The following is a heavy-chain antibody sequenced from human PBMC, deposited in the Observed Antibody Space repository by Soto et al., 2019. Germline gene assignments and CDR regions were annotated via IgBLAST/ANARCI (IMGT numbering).Heavy chain of an antibody. J-gene: IGHJ5*02. V-gene: IGHV4-31*03. CDR3: ARDRHNNFFDP. Sequence: QVQLQESGPGLVKPSQTLSLTCTVSGASMSSGGYYWTWIRQSPGKGLEWTGYIYYSGSTYYNPSLESRVAISLDTSRSQFSLTLHSVTAADTAIYYCARDRHNNFFDPWGQGTLVTVSS. CDR2: IYYSGST. CDR1: GASMSSGGYY. D-gene: IGHD6-6*01.